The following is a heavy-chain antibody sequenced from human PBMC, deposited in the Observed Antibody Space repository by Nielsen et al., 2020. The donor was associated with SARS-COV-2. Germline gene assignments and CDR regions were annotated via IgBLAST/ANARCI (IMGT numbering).Heavy chain of an antibody. CDR1: GFTFGNYQ. Sequence: GESLKISCAASGFTFGNYQMHWVRQAPGKGLEWMAIISYDGTNEHYADSVLGRSTISRDNAKNTLYLQMNSLRAEDTAVYYCARVTAVTTFGYWYFDLWGRGTLVTVSS. J-gene: IGHJ2*01. CDR2: ISYDGTNE. CDR3: ARVTAVTTFGYWYFDL. D-gene: IGHD4-17*01. V-gene: IGHV3-30-3*01.